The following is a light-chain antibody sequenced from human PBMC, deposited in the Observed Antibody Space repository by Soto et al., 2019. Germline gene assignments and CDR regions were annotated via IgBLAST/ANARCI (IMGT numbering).Light chain of an antibody. Sequence: DIQMTQSPSSLSASVGDRVTITCRASQGISNYLVWYQQKPGKVPKLLIYAASTLQSGVPSRFSGSGSETDFTLTISRLQPEDVATYYCQSYNGAPWTFGQGTKVEIK. V-gene: IGKV1-27*01. CDR2: AAS. J-gene: IGKJ1*01. CDR3: QSYNGAPWT. CDR1: QGISNY.